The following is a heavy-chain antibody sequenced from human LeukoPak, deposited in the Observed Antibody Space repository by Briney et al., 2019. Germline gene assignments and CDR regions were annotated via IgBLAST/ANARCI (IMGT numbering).Heavy chain of an antibody. CDR1: GYTFTSYD. J-gene: IGHJ5*02. CDR3: ARGGYSSFGFDP. Sequence: ASVKVSCKASGYTFTSYDINWVRQATGQGLEWMGWMNPNSGNTGYAQKFQGRVTMTRNTSISTAYMELSSLRSEDTAVYYCARGGYSSFGFDPWGQGTLVTVSS. V-gene: IGHV1-8*01. CDR2: MNPNSGNT. D-gene: IGHD6-13*01.